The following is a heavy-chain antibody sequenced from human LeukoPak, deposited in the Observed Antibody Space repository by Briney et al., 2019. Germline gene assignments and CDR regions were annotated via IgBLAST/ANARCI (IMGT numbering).Heavy chain of an antibody. J-gene: IGHJ3*02. CDR2: INQDGSEK. Sequence: GGSLRLSGAASGFRFRTYAMSWVRQAPGKRLEWVANINQDGSEKYYVDSVKGRFTISRDNAKNSLFLQMNSLRAEDTAVYYCARVGSGNFLGAFDIWGQGTMVTVSS. V-gene: IGHV3-7*03. CDR3: ARVGSGNFLGAFDI. CDR1: GFRFRTYA. D-gene: IGHD1-26*01.